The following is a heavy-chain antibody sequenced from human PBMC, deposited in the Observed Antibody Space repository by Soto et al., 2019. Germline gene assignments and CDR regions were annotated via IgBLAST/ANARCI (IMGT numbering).Heavy chain of an antibody. V-gene: IGHV4-39*01. Sequence: PSETLSLTCTVSGGSISSSSYYWGWIRQPPGKGLEWIGSIYYSGSTYYNPSLKSRVTISVDTSKNQFSLKLSSVTAADTAVYYCARLAPLGYCSSTSCEGGVGYWGQGTLVTVPQ. CDR2: IYYSGST. CDR1: GGSISSSSYY. CDR3: ARLAPLGYCSSTSCEGGVGY. J-gene: IGHJ4*02. D-gene: IGHD2-2*01.